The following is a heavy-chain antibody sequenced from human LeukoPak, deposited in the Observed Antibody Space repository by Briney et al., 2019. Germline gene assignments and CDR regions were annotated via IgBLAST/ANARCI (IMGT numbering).Heavy chain of an antibody. CDR1: GGTFSSYA. J-gene: IGHJ4*02. CDR3: ARGRIAVAGTSYYFDY. D-gene: IGHD6-19*01. V-gene: IGHV1-69*01. Sequence: SVKVSCKASGGTFSSYAISWVRQAPGQGLGWMGGIIPIFGTANYAQKFQGRVTITADESTSTAYMELSSLRSEDTAVYYCARGRIAVAGTSYYFDYWGQGTLVTVSS. CDR2: IIPIFGTA.